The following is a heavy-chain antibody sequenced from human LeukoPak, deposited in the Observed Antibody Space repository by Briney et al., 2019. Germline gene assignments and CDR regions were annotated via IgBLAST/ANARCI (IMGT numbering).Heavy chain of an antibody. Sequence: AASVKVSCKTSGYTFTGYYVHWVRQAPGQGLEWMGWINPKTGNTGFSQKFQGRVTITRDTSISTAYMELSRLTSEDTGVYYCTRGLPRDGLVVIAAANEYWGQGSLVTVSS. J-gene: IGHJ4*02. V-gene: IGHV1-8*03. CDR3: TRGLPRDGLVVIAAANEY. CDR1: GYTFTGYY. D-gene: IGHD2-2*01. CDR2: INPKTGNT.